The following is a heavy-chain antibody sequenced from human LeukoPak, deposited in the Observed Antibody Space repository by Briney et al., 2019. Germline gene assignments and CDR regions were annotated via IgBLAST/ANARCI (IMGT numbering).Heavy chain of an antibody. D-gene: IGHD2-2*01. CDR1: GFTVSSNY. CDR3: ARDREDIVVVPDYYFDY. Sequence: GGSLRLSCAASGFTVSSNYMSWVRQAPGKGLEWVSVIYSGGSTYYADSVKGRFTISRDNSKNTLYLQMNSLRAEDTAVYYCARDREDIVVVPDYYFDYWGQGTLVTVSS. J-gene: IGHJ4*02. CDR2: IYSGGST. V-gene: IGHV3-66*01.